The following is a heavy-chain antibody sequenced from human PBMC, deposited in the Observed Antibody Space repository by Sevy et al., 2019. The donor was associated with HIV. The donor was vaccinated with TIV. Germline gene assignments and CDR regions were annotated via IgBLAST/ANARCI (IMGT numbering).Heavy chain of an antibody. D-gene: IGHD2-2*03. CDR3: ARVRVGYCSSTSCRSYYYYGMDV. J-gene: IGHJ6*02. V-gene: IGHV1-2*02. CDR1: GYTFTGYY. CDR2: INPNSGGT. Sequence: ASVKVSCKASGYTFTGYYMHWVRQAPGQGLEWMGWINPNSGGTNYAQKFQGRVTMTRETSISTAYMGRRMLRSDDTTVYYCARVRVGYCSSTSCRSYYYYGMDVWGQGTTVTVSS.